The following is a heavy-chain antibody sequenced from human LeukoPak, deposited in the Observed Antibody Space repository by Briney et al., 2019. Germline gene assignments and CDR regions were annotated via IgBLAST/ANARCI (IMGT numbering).Heavy chain of an antibody. CDR3: AKGNLRGPPPNIDF. Sequence: GGSLRLSCAASGFTFSCYAMSWVRQAPGKGLEWVSAISKTGSTYYADSVKARFTISRDNSKNTLYLQMNSLTAEDTAVYYCAKGNLRGPPPNIDFWGQGTLVTVSS. V-gene: IGHV3-23*01. J-gene: IGHJ4*02. CDR1: GFTFSCYA. CDR2: ISKTGST. D-gene: IGHD5/OR15-5a*01.